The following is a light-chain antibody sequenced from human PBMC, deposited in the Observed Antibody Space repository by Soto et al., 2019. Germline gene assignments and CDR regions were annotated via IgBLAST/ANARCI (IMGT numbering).Light chain of an antibody. Sequence: EIVLTQSPGTLSLSPGERATISCRASQRVSSRYFAWFQQRLGQVPRLLIFGSSSRAPGIPDRFSGSGSGTDFTLTISRLEPEDFGVYYCQQYYPSPRTFGQGSKVEIK. J-gene: IGKJ1*01. CDR3: QQYYPSPRT. V-gene: IGKV3-20*01. CDR2: GSS. CDR1: QRVSSRY.